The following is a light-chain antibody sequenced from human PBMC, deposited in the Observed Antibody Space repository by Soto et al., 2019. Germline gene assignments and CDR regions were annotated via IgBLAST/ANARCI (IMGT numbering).Light chain of an antibody. V-gene: IGKV1-5*03. CDR2: KAS. Sequence: DIQMTQSPSTLSASVGDRATITCRASESVGSWLAWYQQKPGKAPKLLIYKASSLESGIPSRFSGSRSGTAFTLSISSLQPDDFATYYCQQYSSYPLTFGGGTKLEIK. J-gene: IGKJ4*01. CDR1: ESVGSW. CDR3: QQYSSYPLT.